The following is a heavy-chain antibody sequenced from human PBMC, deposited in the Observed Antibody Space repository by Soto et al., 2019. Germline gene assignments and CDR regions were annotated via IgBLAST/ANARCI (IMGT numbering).Heavy chain of an antibody. D-gene: IGHD1-7*01. CDR3: ARDKQGGSSGNYDPVYYYYGMDV. J-gene: IGHJ6*02. V-gene: IGHV3-48*03. CDR2: ISSSGSTI. Sequence: GGSLRLSCAASGFTFSSYEMNWVRQAPGKGLEWVSYISSSGSTIYYADSVKGRFTISRDNAKNSLYLQMNSLRAEDTAVYYCARDKQGGSSGNYDPVYYYYGMDVWGQGTTVTSP. CDR1: GFTFSSYE.